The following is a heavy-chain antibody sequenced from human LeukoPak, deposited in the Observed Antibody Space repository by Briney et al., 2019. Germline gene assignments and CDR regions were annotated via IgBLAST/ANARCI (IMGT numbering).Heavy chain of an antibody. CDR2: INHSGST. J-gene: IGHJ4*02. CDR1: GGSISSGDYY. Sequence: SETLSLTCTVSGGSISSGDYYWSWIRQPPGKGLEWIGEINHSGSTNYNPSLKSRVTISVDTSKNQFSLKLSSVTAADTAVYYCARGRRVGYSYGLHTYYFDYWGQGTLVTVSS. CDR3: ARGRRVGYSYGLHTYYFDY. V-gene: IGHV4-39*07. D-gene: IGHD5-18*01.